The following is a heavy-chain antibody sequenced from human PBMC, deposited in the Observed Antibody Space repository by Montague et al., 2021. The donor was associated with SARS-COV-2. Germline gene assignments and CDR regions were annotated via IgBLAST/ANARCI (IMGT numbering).Heavy chain of an antibody. J-gene: IGHJ3*02. D-gene: IGHD3-10*01. CDR3: ARHTSERITMVQAFDI. CDR1: GGSISSYY. CDR2: SYYSGST. V-gene: IGHV4-59*08. Sequence: SETLSLNCTVSGGSISSYYWSWIWQPPGQGLEWIWYSYYSGSTNYNSSLKSRVTISVDTSKNQFPLNLSSVTAADTAVYYCARHTSERITMVQAFDIWGQGTMVTVSS.